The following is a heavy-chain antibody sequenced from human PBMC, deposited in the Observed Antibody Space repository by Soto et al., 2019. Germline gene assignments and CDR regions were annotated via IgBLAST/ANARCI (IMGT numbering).Heavy chain of an antibody. V-gene: IGHV3-9*01. CDR1: GFTFDDYA. CDR3: AKDIDSLRTTLLEYYFDY. J-gene: IGHJ4*02. Sequence: GGSLRLSCAASGFTFDDYAMHWVRQAPGKGLEWVSGISWNSGSIGYADSVKGRFTISRDNAKNSLYLQMNSLRAEDTALYYCAKDIDSLRTTLLEYYFDYWGQGTLVTVSS. CDR2: ISWNSGSI. D-gene: IGHD3-9*01.